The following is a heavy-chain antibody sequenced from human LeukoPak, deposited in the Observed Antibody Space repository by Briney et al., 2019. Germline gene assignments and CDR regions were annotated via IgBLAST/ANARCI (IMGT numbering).Heavy chain of an antibody. CDR3: ARNGPGESYFDF. J-gene: IGHJ4*02. CDR2: IYSGGYT. V-gene: IGHV3-66*01. CDR1: GFTVSNNY. D-gene: IGHD2-21*01. Sequence: PGGSLRLSCAASGFTVSNNYMSWVRQAPGKGLEWVSIIYSGGYTYYADSVRDRFTISRDNSKNTLYLQMNSLTAEDTAVYFCARNGPGESYFDFWGQETLAPV.